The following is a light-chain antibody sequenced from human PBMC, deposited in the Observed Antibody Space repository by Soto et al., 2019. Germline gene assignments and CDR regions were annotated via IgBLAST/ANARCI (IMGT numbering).Light chain of an antibody. J-gene: IGLJ1*01. V-gene: IGLV2-8*01. CDR2: EVS. CDR3: SSYAGSNNYV. Sequence: QSALTQPPSASGSPGQSVTISCTGTSSDIGGYNYVSWYQQHPGNAPKLMIYEVSKRPSGVPDRFSGSKSGNTASLPVSGLQAEDEADYYCSSYAGSNNYVFGSGTKVTVL. CDR1: SSDIGGYNY.